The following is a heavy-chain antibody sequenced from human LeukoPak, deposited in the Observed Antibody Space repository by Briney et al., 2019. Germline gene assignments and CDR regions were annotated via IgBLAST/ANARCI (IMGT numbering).Heavy chain of an antibody. D-gene: IGHD2-15*01. CDR3: AKEATGGPYNWLDP. Sequence: GGSLRLSCAASGFTFSNYAMSWVRQAPGKGLEWVSAISAGGDSTYYTDPGKGRFTISRDNSKNTLYLQMNNLRAEDTAVYYCAKEATGGPYNWLDPWGQGTLVTVSS. V-gene: IGHV3-23*01. J-gene: IGHJ5*02. CDR1: GFTFSNYA. CDR2: ISAGGDST.